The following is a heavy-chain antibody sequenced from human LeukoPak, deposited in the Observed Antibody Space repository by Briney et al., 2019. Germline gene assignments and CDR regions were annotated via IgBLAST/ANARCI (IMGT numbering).Heavy chain of an antibody. V-gene: IGHV4-59*01. Sequence: PSETLSLTCTVSGGSISSYYWSWIRQPPGKGLEWIGYIYYSGSTNYNPSLKSRVTISVDTSKNQFSLKLSSVTAADTAVYYCARRALYGGVDIWGQGTMVTVPS. CDR1: GGSISSYY. CDR2: IYYSGST. J-gene: IGHJ3*02. CDR3: ARRALYGGVDI. D-gene: IGHD4-23*01.